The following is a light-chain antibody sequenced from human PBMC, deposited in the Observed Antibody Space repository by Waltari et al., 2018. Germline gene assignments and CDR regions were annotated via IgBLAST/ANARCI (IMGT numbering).Light chain of an antibody. V-gene: IGLV1-51*02. J-gene: IGLJ7*01. CDR3: GTWDSSLSGAV. CDR2: EDT. CDR1: RSNIGHNY. Sequence: QSVLTQPPSVSAAPGQRVTSSCPGGRSNIGHNYVSWYRQFPGTAPNLLIYEDTQLPSGIAGRFSGSKSGTSATLDITGLQAGDEADYYCGTWDSSLSGAVFGGGTHLTVL.